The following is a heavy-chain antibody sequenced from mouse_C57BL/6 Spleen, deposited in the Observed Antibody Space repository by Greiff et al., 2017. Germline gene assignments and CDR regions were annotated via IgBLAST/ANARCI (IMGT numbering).Heavy chain of an antibody. CDR1: GYTFTSYT. CDR3: ARTHYYGSSLQI. J-gene: IGHJ1*03. CDR2: INPSSGYT. V-gene: IGHV1-4*01. Sequence: QVHVKQSGAELARPGASVKMSCKASGYTFTSYTLHWVKQRPGQGLEWIGYINPSSGYTKYNQKFKDKATLTADKSSSTAYMQLSSLTSEDSAVYYCARTHYYGSSLQIWGTGTTVTVSS. D-gene: IGHD1-1*01.